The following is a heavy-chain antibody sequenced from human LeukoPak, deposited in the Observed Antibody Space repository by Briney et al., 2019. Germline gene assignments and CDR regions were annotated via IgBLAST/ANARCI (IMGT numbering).Heavy chain of an antibody. D-gene: IGHD3-22*01. CDR2: IIPIFGTA. CDR3: VRGGYDSSGYYYPTYYYYYMDV. Sequence: SVKVSCKASGGTFSSYAISWVRQAPGQGLEWMGGIIPIFGTANYAEKFQGRVTITTDESTSTAYMELSSLRSEDTAVYYCVRGGYDSSGYYYPTYYYYYMDVWGKGTTATVSS. J-gene: IGHJ6*03. V-gene: IGHV1-69*05. CDR1: GGTFSSYA.